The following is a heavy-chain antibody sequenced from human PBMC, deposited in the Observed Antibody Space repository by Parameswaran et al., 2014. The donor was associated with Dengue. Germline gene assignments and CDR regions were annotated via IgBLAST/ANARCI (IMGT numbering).Heavy chain of an antibody. D-gene: IGHD6-19*01. CDR3: ARESIEGAGIAVAGEPFDY. J-gene: IGHJ4*02. V-gene: IGHV4-34*01. Sequence: PGKGLEWIGEINHTGSTNYKPSLKSRVTISVDTSKKQFSLKLSSVTAADTAVYYCARESIEGAGIAVAGEPFDYWGQGTPVTVSS. CDR2: INHTGST.